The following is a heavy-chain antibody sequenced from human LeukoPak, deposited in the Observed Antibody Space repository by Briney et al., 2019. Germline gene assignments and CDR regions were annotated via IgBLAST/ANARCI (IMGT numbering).Heavy chain of an antibody. CDR1: GYTFTGYY. V-gene: IGHV1-2*04. CDR2: INPNSGGT. D-gene: IGHD6-13*01. CDR3: ARALSPYSSSWYTRARSYYFDY. J-gene: IGHJ4*02. Sequence: ASVKVSCKASGYTFTGYYMHWVRQAPGQGLEWMGWINPNSGGTNYAQKFQGWVTMTRDTSISTAYMELSRLRSDDTAVYYCARALSPYSSSWYTRARSYYFDYWGQGTLVTVSS.